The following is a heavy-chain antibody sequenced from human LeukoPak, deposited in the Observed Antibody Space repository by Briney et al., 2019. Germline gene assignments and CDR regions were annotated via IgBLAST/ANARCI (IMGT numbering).Heavy chain of an antibody. CDR3: ARVYSIGSYWYFDL. J-gene: IGHJ2*01. V-gene: IGHV4-59*01. Sequence: SETLSLTCTVSGGPISSYYWSWIRQPPGKGLEWIGYIYYSESTNYNPSLKSRVTISVDTAKNQFSLKLSSVTAADTAVYYCARVYSIGSYWYFDLWGRGTLVTVSS. CDR2: IYYSEST. CDR1: GGPISSYY. D-gene: IGHD6-19*01.